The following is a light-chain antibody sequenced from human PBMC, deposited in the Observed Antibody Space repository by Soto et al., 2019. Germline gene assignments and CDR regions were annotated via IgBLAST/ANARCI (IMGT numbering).Light chain of an antibody. Sequence: QSVLTQSPSASGSPGQSVTISCTGTSSDVGGYNYVSWYQQHPGKAPKLMIYEVSKRPSGVPDRFSGSKSGNTASLTVSGLQAEDEADYYCCSYAGSNNLVFGGGTKLTVL. J-gene: IGLJ2*01. CDR1: SSDVGGYNY. CDR2: EVS. V-gene: IGLV2-8*01. CDR3: CSYAGSNNLV.